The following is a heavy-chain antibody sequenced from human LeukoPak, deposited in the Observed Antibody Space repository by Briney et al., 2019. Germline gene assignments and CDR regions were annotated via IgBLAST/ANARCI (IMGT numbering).Heavy chain of an antibody. J-gene: IGHJ5*02. D-gene: IGHD6-19*01. Sequence: ASVKVSCKASGYTFTSYDINWVRQATGQGVEWRGWMNPNSGNTGYAQKFQGRVTMTRNTSISTAYMELSSLRSEDTAVYYCARGGSSGWYSSRWFDPWGQGTLVTVSS. V-gene: IGHV1-8*01. CDR3: ARGGSSGWYSSRWFDP. CDR1: GYTFTSYD. CDR2: MNPNSGNT.